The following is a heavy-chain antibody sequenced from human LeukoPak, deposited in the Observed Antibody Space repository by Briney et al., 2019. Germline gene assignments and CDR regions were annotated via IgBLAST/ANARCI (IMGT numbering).Heavy chain of an antibody. V-gene: IGHV3-21*01. CDR2: ISDSSSSL. CDR1: GFIFSDYP. J-gene: IGHJ4*02. CDR3: ASSGYTF. Sequence: GGSLRLSCATSGFIFSDYPMNWVRQAPGKGLEWVSSISDSSSSLYYADSVMGRFTISRDNAKSSVYLQMNNLRAEDTGLYYCASSGYTFWGQGTLVTVSS. D-gene: IGHD5-12*01.